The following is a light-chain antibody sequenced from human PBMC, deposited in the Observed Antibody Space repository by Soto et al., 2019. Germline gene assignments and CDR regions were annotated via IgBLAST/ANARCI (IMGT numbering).Light chain of an antibody. J-gene: IGLJ1*01. CDR3: ASYRTINTYV. CDR1: SDDIGRYNH. Sequence: VLTRPASVSGSPGQSITVSCTGTSDDIGRYNHVSWYQQHPGKAPKLMISEVTNRPSGVSNRFSGSKSGNTASLTISRLQAEDEADYYCASYRTINTYVFGTGTKVTVL. CDR2: EVT. V-gene: IGLV2-14*01.